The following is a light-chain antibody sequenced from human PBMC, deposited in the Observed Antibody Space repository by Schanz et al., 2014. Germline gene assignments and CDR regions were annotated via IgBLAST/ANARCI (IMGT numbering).Light chain of an antibody. V-gene: IGLV2-14*01. CDR2: DVS. CDR1: SSDVGGYNY. J-gene: IGLJ1*01. Sequence: QSALTQPASVSGSPGQSITMSCTGTSSDVGGYNYVSWYQQHPGKAPKVMIYDVSNRPSGVSNRFSGSKSGNTASLTISGLQAEDEADYYCSSYTTTTWVFGTGTKLTVL. CDR3: SSYTTTTWV.